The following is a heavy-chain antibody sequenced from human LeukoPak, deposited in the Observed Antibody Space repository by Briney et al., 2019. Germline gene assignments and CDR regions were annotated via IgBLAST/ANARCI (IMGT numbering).Heavy chain of an antibody. J-gene: IGHJ4*02. V-gene: IGHV3-48*03. Sequence: GGSLRLSCAASGFTFSSYAMSWVRQAPGKGLEWVSYISSSGGTRYYADSVKGRFTISRDNAKNSLYLQMNGLRAEDTAVYYCATLTVASSFDYWGQGTLVTVSS. CDR3: ATLTVASSFDY. D-gene: IGHD6-19*01. CDR1: GFTFSSYA. CDR2: ISSSGGTR.